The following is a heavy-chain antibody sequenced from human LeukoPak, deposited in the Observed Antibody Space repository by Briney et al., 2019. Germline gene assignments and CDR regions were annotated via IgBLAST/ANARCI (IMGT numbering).Heavy chain of an antibody. CDR2: ITWNSGTI. V-gene: IGHV3-9*01. D-gene: IGHD1-7*01. J-gene: IGHJ3*02. CDR3: AKDVTGTGAFDI. CDR1: GFTFDDYA. Sequence: GRSLRLSCAASGFTFDDYAMHWVRQGPGKDLEWVSGITWNSGTIGYADSVKGRFTISRDNAKNSLYLQMNSLRAEDTALYYCAKDVTGTGAFDIWGQGTMVTVSS.